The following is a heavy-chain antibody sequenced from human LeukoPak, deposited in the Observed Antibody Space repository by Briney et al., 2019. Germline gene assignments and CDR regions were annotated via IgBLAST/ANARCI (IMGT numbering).Heavy chain of an antibody. CDR2: IHRSGST. J-gene: IGHJ4*02. Sequence: SETLSLTCAVYGGSFSGYYWSWIRQPPGKGLEWIGEIHRSGSTNYNPSLQSRVTISMDRSKNQIALELSSVTAADTAVYYCAREIVGGFNPGAYWGQGTLVTVSS. CDR3: AREIVGGFNPGAY. D-gene: IGHD1-14*01. CDR1: GGSFSGYY. V-gene: IGHV4-34*01.